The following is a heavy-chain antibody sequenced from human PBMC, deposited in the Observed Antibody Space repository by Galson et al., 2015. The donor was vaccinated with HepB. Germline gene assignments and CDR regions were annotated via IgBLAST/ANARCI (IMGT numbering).Heavy chain of an antibody. V-gene: IGHV3-30-3*01. CDR1: GFSLNKFA. D-gene: IGHD3-9*01. Sequence: SLRLSCAASGFSLNKFAMHWVRQSPVKGLEWVALISYDGGNDYYSDSVKGRFTISRDNSKNTLYLQMNNLRTEDTAMYYCVRGGVHYFDWLPEVVTSFDSGGQGTLVTVSS. CDR2: ISYDGGND. CDR3: VRGGVHYFDWLPEVVTSFDS. J-gene: IGHJ4*02.